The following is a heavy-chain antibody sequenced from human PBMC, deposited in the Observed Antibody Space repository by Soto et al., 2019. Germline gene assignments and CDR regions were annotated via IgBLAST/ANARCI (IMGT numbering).Heavy chain of an antibody. D-gene: IGHD5-18*01. CDR2: INHSGST. V-gene: IGHV4-34*01. CDR3: ARDRHGSRDTAMVRHFDY. Sequence: SETLSLTCAVYGGSFSGYYWSWIRQPPGKGLEWIGEINHSGSTNYNPSLKSRVTISVDTSKNQFSLKLSSVTAADTAVYYCARDRHGSRDTAMVRHFDYWGQGTLVTVSS. CDR1: GGSFSGYY. J-gene: IGHJ4*02.